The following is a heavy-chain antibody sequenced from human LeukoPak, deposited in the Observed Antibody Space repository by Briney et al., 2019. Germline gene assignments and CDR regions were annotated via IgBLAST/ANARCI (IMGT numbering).Heavy chain of an antibody. Sequence: GGSLRLSCAASGFTFSDNGMNWVRQAPEKGLEWISYIGSSGNTIFYADSVRGRFTISRDNAKNSLFLQMNSLRAEDTAVYYCAPIYSNGPFDYWGQGTLVTVSS. J-gene: IGHJ4*02. CDR2: IGSSGNTI. V-gene: IGHV3-48*04. CDR3: APIYSNGPFDY. CDR1: GFTFSDNG. D-gene: IGHD4-11*01.